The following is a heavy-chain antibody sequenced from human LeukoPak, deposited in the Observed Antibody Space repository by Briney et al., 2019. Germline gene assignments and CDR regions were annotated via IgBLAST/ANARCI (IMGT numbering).Heavy chain of an antibody. CDR1: GFTVSSNY. CDR2: IYSGGST. Sequence: PGGSLRLSCAASGFTVSSNYMSWVRQAPGRGLEWVSVIYSGGSTYYADSVKGRFTISRDNSKNTLYLQMNSLRAEDTAVYYCAKDLPLGYCSSTSCYTTYYYYYMDVWGKGTTVTVSS. CDR3: AKDLPLGYCSSTSCYTTYYYYYMDV. D-gene: IGHD2-2*02. J-gene: IGHJ6*03. V-gene: IGHV3-53*01.